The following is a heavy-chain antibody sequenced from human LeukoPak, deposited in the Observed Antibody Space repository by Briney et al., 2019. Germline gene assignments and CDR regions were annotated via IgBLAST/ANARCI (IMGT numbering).Heavy chain of an antibody. CDR1: GLTLKSPA. Sequence: GGPLSLSCAPSGLTLKSPAMLGARQGPGGGREFVASIIYSGGAPHYADSVKGRFTIPRDNSMKTPDLQINNLTAQRRALHSFAKDGLYYDGSEHVYYFDYWGQGTLVTVSS. J-gene: IGHJ4*02. CDR2: IIYSGGAP. D-gene: IGHD3-22*01. CDR3: AKDGLYYDGSEHVYYFDY. V-gene: IGHV3-23*01.